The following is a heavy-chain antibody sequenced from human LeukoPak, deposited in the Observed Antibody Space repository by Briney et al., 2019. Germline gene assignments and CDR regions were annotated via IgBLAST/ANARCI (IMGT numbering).Heavy chain of an antibody. J-gene: IGHJ4*02. V-gene: IGHV1-18*01. D-gene: IGHD6-13*01. CDR3: ARGPWGLAAAAHIDYFDY. CDR1: GYTFTSYG. CDR2: ISAYNGNT. Sequence: ASVKVSCKASGYTFTSYGISWVRQAPGQGLEWMGWISAYNGNTNYAQKLQGRVTMTTDTSTSTAYMELRSLRSDDTAVYYCARGPWGLAAAAHIDYFDYWGQGTLVTVSS.